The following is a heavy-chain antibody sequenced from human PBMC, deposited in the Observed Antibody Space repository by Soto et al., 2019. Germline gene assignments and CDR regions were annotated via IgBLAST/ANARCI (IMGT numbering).Heavy chain of an antibody. CDR3: ARYCSGGSCGYYYYGMDV. D-gene: IGHD2-15*01. J-gene: IGHJ6*02. CDR1: GYSFTSYW. V-gene: IGHV5-51*01. CDR2: IYPGDSDT. Sequence: GESLKISCKGFGYSFTSYWIGWVRQMPGKGLEWMGIIYPGDSDTRYSPSFQGQVTISADKSISTAYLQWSSLKASDTAMYYCARYCSGGSCGYYYYGMDVWGQGTTVTVSS.